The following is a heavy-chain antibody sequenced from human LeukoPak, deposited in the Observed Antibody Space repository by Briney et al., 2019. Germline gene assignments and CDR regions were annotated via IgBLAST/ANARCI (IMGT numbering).Heavy chain of an antibody. CDR1: GGSVSSRRNY. V-gene: IGHV4-39*01. Sequence: SETLSPTCTVSGGSVSSRRNYWGWIRQPPGKRLEWIGSIHYSGSTYYSPSLKSRVTISVNMSKNQFSLKLTSVTAADTAVYYCARQGSNWYFEYFQQGAQGTVVTVSS. D-gene: IGHD4-11*01. CDR3: ARQGSNWYFEYFQQ. CDR2: IHYSGST. J-gene: IGHJ1*01.